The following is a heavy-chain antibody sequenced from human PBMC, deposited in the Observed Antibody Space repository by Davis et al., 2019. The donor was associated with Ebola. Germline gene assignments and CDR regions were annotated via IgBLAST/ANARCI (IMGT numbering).Heavy chain of an antibody. D-gene: IGHD4-17*01. V-gene: IGHV3-73*01. CDR1: GFTFSGSA. Sequence: GESLKISCAASGFTFSGSAMHWVRQASGKGLEWVGRIRSKANSYATAYAASVKGRFTISRDDSKNTAYLQMNSLKTEDTAVYYCTISTVTSDYWGKGTLVTVSS. J-gene: IGHJ4*02. CDR3: TISTVTSDY. CDR2: IRSKANSYAT.